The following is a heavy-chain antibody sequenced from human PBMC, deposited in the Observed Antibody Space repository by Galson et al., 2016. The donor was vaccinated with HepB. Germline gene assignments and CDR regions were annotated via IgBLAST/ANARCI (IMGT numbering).Heavy chain of an antibody. CDR3: AHRSGILEAGDFDH. Sequence: PALVKPTQTLTLTCTFSGFSLSTRGVGVGWIRQPPGEALEWLTLIYWDDDKRYNPSLKSRLTVTKDTSKSQVVLTMTNMDPVDTASYYCAHRSGILEAGDFDHWGQGTLVTVSS. J-gene: IGHJ4*02. V-gene: IGHV2-5*02. CDR2: IYWDDDK. D-gene: IGHD6-19*01. CDR1: GFSLSTRGVG.